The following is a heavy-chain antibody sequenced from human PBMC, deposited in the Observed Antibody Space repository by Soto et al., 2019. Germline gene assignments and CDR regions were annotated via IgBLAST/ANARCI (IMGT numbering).Heavy chain of an antibody. J-gene: IGHJ4*02. CDR1: GFTFSSYW. Sequence: PGGSLRLSCAASGFTFSSYWMSWVRQAPGKGLECLASISQDGSEKYHVDSVKGRFTISRDNAKNSLYLQMNSLRAEDTAVFYCARFGGPYQFDYWGQGTLVTVSS. V-gene: IGHV3-7*01. CDR2: ISQDGSEK. D-gene: IGHD2-2*01. CDR3: ARFGGPYQFDY.